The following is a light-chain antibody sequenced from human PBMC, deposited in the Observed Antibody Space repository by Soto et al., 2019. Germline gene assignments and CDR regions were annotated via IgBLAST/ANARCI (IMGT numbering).Light chain of an antibody. CDR3: HQYNNWPLT. CDR1: QSISSSY. CDR2: GAS. V-gene: IGKV3D-15*01. Sequence: EMVMTQSPATLSGSPGERATLSCMASQSISSSYLAWYQQKPGKAPRLLIYGASSRATGIPYRFSGSGSGTEFTLTISSLQSEDFAVYYCHQYNNWPLTFGQGTRLEIK. J-gene: IGKJ5*01.